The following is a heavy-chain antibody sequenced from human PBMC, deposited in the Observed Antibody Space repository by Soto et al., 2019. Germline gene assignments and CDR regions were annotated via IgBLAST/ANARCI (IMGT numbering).Heavy chain of an antibody. V-gene: IGHV4-34*01. CDR1: GGSFSGYY. J-gene: IGHJ5*02. Sequence: KTSETLSLTCAVYGGSFSGYYWSWIRQPPGKGLEWIGEINHSGSTNYNPSLKSRVTISVDTSKNQFSLKLSSVTAADTAVYYCARGRNYYDLWSGYSGWFDPWGQGTLVTVSS. D-gene: IGHD3-3*01. CDR2: INHSGST. CDR3: ARGRNYYDLWSGYSGWFDP.